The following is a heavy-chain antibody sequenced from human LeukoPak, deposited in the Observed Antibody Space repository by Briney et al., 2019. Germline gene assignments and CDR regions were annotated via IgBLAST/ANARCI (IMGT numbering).Heavy chain of an antibody. Sequence: ASVKVSCKASGYTFTGYYMHCVRQAPGQGLEWMGWINPNSGGTNYAQKFQGRVTMTRDTSISTAYMELSRLRSDDTAVYYCARDPTSYDSSGYTIAGGDYWGQGTLVTVSS. CDR2: INPNSGGT. V-gene: IGHV1-2*02. J-gene: IGHJ4*02. CDR1: GYTFTGYY. D-gene: IGHD3-22*01. CDR3: ARDPTSYDSSGYTIAGGDY.